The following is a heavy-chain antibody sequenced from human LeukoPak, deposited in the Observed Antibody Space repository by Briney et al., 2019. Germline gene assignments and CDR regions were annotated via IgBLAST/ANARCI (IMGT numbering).Heavy chain of an antibody. Sequence: ASVKVSCKASGYTLTSYGISWVRQAPGQGLEWMRWISAYNGNTNYAQKLQGRVTMTTDTSTSTAYMELRSLRSDDTAVYYCAGDRSIAARQGYFDLWGRGTLVTVSS. CDR2: ISAYNGNT. J-gene: IGHJ2*01. CDR1: GYTLTSYG. D-gene: IGHD6-6*01. V-gene: IGHV1-18*01. CDR3: AGDRSIAARQGYFDL.